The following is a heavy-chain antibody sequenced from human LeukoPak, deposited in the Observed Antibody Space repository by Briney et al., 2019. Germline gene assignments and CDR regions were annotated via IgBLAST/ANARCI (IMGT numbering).Heavy chain of an antibody. CDR3: ARATHIAEAGRSTIDY. V-gene: IGHV3-74*01. J-gene: IGHJ4*02. D-gene: IGHD6-13*01. CDR2: INSDESST. CDR1: GFTFSSYW. Sequence: PGGSLRLSCAASGFTFSSYWMHWVRQAPGKGLVRVSRINSDESSTSYADSVKGRFTISRDNAKNTLYLQMNSLRGEDTAVYYCARATHIAEAGRSTIDYWGQGTLVTVSS.